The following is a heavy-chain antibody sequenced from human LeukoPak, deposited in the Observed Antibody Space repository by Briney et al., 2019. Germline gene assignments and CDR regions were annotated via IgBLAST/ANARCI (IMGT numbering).Heavy chain of an antibody. CDR3: ARMECWGSGWYGFGYYYYMDV. CDR2: INTNTGNP. CDR1: GYTFTSYA. J-gene: IGHJ6*03. Sequence: ASVKVSCKASGYTFTSYAMNWVRQAPGQGLEWMGWINTNTGNPTYAQGFTGRFVFSLDTSVSTAYLQISSLKAEDTAVYYCARMECWGSGWYGFGYYYYMDVWGKGTTVTVSS. V-gene: IGHV7-4-1*02. D-gene: IGHD6-19*01.